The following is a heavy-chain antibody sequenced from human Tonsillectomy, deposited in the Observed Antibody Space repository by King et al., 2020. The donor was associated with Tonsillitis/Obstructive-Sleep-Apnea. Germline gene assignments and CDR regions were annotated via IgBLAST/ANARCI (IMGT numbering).Heavy chain of an antibody. Sequence: VQLVESGSELKKPGASVKVSCKASGYSFTSNAMNWVRQAPGQGLEWMGWINTNTGNPTYAQGFTGRFVFSLDTSVSTAYVEISSLKAEDTAVYYCARDEVCSTYYCPFDVWGQGTLVTVSS. CDR3: ARDEVCSTYYCPFDV. CDR2: INTNTGNP. CDR1: GYSFTSNA. D-gene: IGHD3-22*01. V-gene: IGHV7-4-1*02. J-gene: IGHJ4*02.